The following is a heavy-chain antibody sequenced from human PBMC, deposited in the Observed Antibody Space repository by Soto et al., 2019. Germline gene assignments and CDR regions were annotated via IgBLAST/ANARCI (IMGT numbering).Heavy chain of an antibody. Sequence: QVQLVQSGAEVKKPGSSVKVSCKASGGTFSSYAISWVRQAPGQGLEWIGGIIPIFGTANYAQKFQGRVTITADESTSTAYMELSSLRSEETAVYYCAHDLGGNPLGGFDYWGQGTLVTVSS. V-gene: IGHV1-69*01. CDR3: AHDLGGNPLGGFDY. CDR1: GGTFSSYA. D-gene: IGHD2-15*01. J-gene: IGHJ4*02. CDR2: IIPIFGTA.